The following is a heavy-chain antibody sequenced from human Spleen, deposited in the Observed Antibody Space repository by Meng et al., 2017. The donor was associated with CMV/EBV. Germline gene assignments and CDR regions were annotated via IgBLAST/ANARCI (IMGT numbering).Heavy chain of an antibody. CDR3: ARGFDL. CDR1: SRSFRGYY. J-gene: IGHJ2*01. V-gene: IGHV4-34*01. Sequence: PSDTLCLTCCIYSRSFRGYYWGWIRQSPGGGLEWIGEIHHSRTTNYNPSLKSRVTISVDTSKNQFSLNLTSVTAADTAVYYCARGFDLWGRGSLVTVSS. CDR2: IHHSRTT.